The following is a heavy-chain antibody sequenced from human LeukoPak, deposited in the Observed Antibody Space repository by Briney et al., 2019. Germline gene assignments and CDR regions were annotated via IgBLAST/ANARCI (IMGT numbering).Heavy chain of an antibody. CDR2: IYYIEST. Sequence: SETLSLTCIVSGVSISSISSNNYRWGWIRQPPGEGLKRIGSIYYIESTYYNASLRSRVTISVDTSKTQFSLKLSSVPAADTALYYCAREMGVVTAHGIDVWGQGTTVTVSS. CDR3: AREMGVVTAHGIDV. J-gene: IGHJ6*02. D-gene: IGHD4-23*01. CDR1: GVSISSISSNNYR. V-gene: IGHV4-39*02.